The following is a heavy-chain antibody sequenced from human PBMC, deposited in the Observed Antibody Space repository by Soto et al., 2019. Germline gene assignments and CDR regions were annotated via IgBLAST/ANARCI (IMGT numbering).Heavy chain of an antibody. CDR3: ARAHNWTDERYYYGMDV. CDR2: SNTDNGNT. J-gene: IGHJ6*02. CDR1: GYTLTSYG. D-gene: IGHD1-20*01. V-gene: IGHV1-18*01. Sequence: QVQLVQSGAEVKKPGASVNVSCKASGYTLTSYGISWVRQAPGQGLEWMGWSNTDNGNTNYAQKLQGRATMTTDTATSTAYMEVRRLRADDTAVYYCARAHNWTDERYYYGMDVWGQGTTVTVSS.